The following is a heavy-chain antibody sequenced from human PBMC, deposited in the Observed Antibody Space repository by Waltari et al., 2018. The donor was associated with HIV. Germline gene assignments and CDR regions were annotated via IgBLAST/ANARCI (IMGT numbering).Heavy chain of an antibody. J-gene: IGHJ4*02. V-gene: IGHV1-8*01. D-gene: IGHD1-26*01. Sequence: QVQLVQSGAEVKKPGASVKVSCKASGYTFTSYTISWVRQAPGKGLVWLGWRSPHTGDTAYAREFQGRGTMTRNTSISTAYMELSSLRSEDTAVYYCARVRRPSGSYYLSYWGQGTLVTVSS. CDR3: ARVRRPSGSYYLSY. CDR2: RSPHTGDT. CDR1: GYTFTSYT.